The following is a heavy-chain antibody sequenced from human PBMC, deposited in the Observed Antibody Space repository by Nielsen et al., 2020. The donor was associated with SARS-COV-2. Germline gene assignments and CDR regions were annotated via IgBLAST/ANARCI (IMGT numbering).Heavy chain of an antibody. D-gene: IGHD3-10*01. CDR3: AKEVAENLLLWFGELPTYYFDY. Sequence: GESLKISCAASGFSFSSYAMSWVRQAPGKGLEWVSAISGSGGGTYYADSVKGRFTISRDNSKNTLYLQMNSLRAEDTAVYYCAKEVAENLLLWFGELPTYYFDYWGQGTLVTVSS. J-gene: IGHJ4*02. V-gene: IGHV3-23*01. CDR2: ISGSGGGT. CDR1: GFSFSSYA.